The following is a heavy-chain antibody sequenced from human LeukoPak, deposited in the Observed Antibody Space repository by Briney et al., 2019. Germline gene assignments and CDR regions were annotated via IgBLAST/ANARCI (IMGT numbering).Heavy chain of an antibody. CDR1: GGSFSGYY. J-gene: IGHJ4*02. Sequence: SETLSLTCAVYGGSFSGYYWSWIRQPPGKGLEWIGEINHSGSTNYNPSLKSRVTISVDTSKNQFSLKLSSVTAADTAVYYCARQIAAEPLDYWGQGTLVTVSS. V-gene: IGHV4-34*01. D-gene: IGHD6-13*01. CDR2: INHSGST. CDR3: ARQIAAEPLDY.